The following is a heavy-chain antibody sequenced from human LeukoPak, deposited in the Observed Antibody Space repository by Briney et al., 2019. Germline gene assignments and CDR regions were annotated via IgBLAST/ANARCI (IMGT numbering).Heavy chain of an antibody. V-gene: IGHV4-34*01. D-gene: IGHD4-17*01. CDR1: GGSFSGYY. CDR2: INHSGRT. J-gene: IGHJ4*02. CDR3: AKYKSVTTYDY. Sequence: SETLSLTCAVYGGSFSGYYWSWIRQPPGKGLEWIGEINHSGRTNYNPSLKSRVTISVDTSKNQFYLKLSSVTAADTAVYYCAKYKSVTTYDYWGQGTLVTVSS.